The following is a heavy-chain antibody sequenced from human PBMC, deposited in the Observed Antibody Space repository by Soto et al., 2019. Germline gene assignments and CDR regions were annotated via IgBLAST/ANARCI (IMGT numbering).Heavy chain of an antibody. CDR2: IYYTGNT. Sequence: SETLSLTCTVSGGSVSSGSYFWSWIRQPPGKGLEWLGYIYYTGNTNYNPSLKSRLTISVDSSKNQFSLKLSSVTAANTAVYYCAREKTGDLTFFDSWGQGTLVTVSS. J-gene: IGHJ4*02. CDR1: GGSVSSGSYF. D-gene: IGHD3-16*01. CDR3: AREKTGDLTFFDS. V-gene: IGHV4-61*01.